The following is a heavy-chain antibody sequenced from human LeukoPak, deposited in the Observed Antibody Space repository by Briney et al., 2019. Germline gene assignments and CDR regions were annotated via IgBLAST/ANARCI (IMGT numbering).Heavy chain of an antibody. CDR3: ARESLGSSGYYRDY. CDR2: ISSSSSYI. D-gene: IGHD3-22*01. CDR1: GFTFSSYS. J-gene: IGHJ4*02. Sequence: PGGSLRLSCAASGFTFSSYSMNWVRQASGKGLEWVSSISSSSSYIYYADSVKGRFTISRDNDKNSLYLQMNSLRAEDTAVYYCARESLGSSGYYRDYWGQGTLVTVSS. V-gene: IGHV3-21*01.